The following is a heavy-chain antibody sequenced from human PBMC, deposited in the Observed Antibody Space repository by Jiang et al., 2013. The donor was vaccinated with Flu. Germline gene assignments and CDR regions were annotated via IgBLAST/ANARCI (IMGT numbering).Heavy chain of an antibody. CDR2: INPSGGST. J-gene: IGHJ4*02. CDR1: GYTFTSYY. CDR3: ARGVMHYDSSGYFVY. V-gene: IGHV1-46*01. Sequence: CKASGYTFTSYYMHWVRQAPGQGLEWMGIINPSGGSTSYAQKFQGRVTMTRDTSTSTVYMELSSLRSEDTAVYYCARGVMHYDSSGYFVYWGQGTLVTVSS. D-gene: IGHD3-22*01.